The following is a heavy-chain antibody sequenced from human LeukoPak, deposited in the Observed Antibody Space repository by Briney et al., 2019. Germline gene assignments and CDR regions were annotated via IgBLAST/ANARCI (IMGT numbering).Heavy chain of an antibody. Sequence: EASVKLSCKASGYTFTSYDINWVRQATGQGLEWMGWMNPNSGNTGYAQKFQGRVTMTRNTSISTAYMELSSLRSEDTAVYYCARGSRIWYYMAVWGKGTTVTVSS. CDR2: MNPNSGNT. CDR1: GYTFTSYD. V-gene: IGHV1-8*01. J-gene: IGHJ6*03. CDR3: ARGSRIWYYMAV.